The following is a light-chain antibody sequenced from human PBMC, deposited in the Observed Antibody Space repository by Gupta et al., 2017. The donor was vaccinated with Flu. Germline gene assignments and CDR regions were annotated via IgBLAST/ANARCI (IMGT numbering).Light chain of an antibody. J-gene: IGKJ1*01. Sequence: DVVMTQSPLSLPVILGQTASISCRSSQSLVYSDGNTVLHWFQQRPGQAPRRLIYLISHRESGVPDRFSGSGSGTEFTLKISRVEAEDVGIYFCMQGAHWPWAFGQGTKVEI. CDR2: LIS. V-gene: IGKV2-30*01. CDR3: MQGAHWPWA. CDR1: QSLVYSDGNTV.